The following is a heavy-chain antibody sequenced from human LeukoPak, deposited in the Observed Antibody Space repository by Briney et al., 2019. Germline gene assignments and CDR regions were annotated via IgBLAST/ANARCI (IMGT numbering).Heavy chain of an antibody. D-gene: IGHD1-26*01. CDR2: IYHSGST. CDR3: ARRRKWEPTDY. V-gene: IGHV4-30-2*01. CDR1: GGSISSGGYS. Sequence: PSETLSLTCAVSGGSISSGGYSWSWIRQPPGKGLEWIGYIYHSGSTYYNPSLKSRVTISVDRSKNQFSLKLSSVTAADTAVYYYARRRKWEPTDYWGQGTLVTVSS. J-gene: IGHJ4*02.